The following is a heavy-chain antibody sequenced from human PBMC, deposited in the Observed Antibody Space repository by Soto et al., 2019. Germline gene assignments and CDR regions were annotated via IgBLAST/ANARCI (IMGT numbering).Heavy chain of an antibody. CDR3: ARLHNFDS. Sequence: PSETLSLTCTVSGDSISFYCWSWIRQPAGKGLEWIGRICSSGSTSYNPSLGSRVTMSVDTSKNQLALKLSSVTAADTAVYYCARLHNFDSWGQGTLVTVS. V-gene: IGHV4-4*07. CDR2: ICSSGST. CDR1: GDSISFYC. J-gene: IGHJ4*02.